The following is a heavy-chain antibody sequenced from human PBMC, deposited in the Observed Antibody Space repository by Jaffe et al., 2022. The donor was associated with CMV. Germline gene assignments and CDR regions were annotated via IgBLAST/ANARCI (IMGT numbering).Heavy chain of an antibody. V-gene: IGHV4-4*07. CDR3: ARDLTRSGYSYVKFVYGMDV. J-gene: IGHJ6*02. Sequence: QVQLQESGPGLVKPSETLSLTCTVSGGSISSYYWSWIRQPAGKGLEWIGRIYTSGSTNYNPSLKSRVTMSVDTSKNQFSLKLSSVTAADTAVYYCARDLTRSGYSYVKFVYGMDVWGQGTTVTVSS. CDR1: GGSISSYY. CDR2: IYTSGST. D-gene: IGHD5-18*01.